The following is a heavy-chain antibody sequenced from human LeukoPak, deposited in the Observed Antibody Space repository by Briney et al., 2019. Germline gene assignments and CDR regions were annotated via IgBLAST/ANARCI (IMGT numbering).Heavy chain of an antibody. J-gene: IGHJ4*02. Sequence: PGGSLRLSCAASGFTFSDYYMSWIRQAPGKGLEWVSYISSSGSTIYYADSVKGRFTISRDNAKNSLYLQMNSLRAEDTAVYYCARAAYYDFWSGYYLDYWGQGTLVTVSS. D-gene: IGHD3-3*01. CDR3: ARAAYYDFWSGYYLDY. CDR2: ISSSGSTI. V-gene: IGHV3-11*01. CDR1: GFTFSDYY.